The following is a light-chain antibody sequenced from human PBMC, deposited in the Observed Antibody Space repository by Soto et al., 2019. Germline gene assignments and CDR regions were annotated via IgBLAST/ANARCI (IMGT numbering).Light chain of an antibody. V-gene: IGKV1-5*01. CDR3: QQYNSYSGT. CDR1: QSISSW. Sequence: DIQMTQSPSTLSASVGDRVTINCRASQSISSWLAWYQQKPGKAPKLLIYDASSLESGVQSRFSGSGSGTEFTLTISSLQPDDFATYYCQQYNSYSGTFGQGTKVDIK. J-gene: IGKJ1*01. CDR2: DAS.